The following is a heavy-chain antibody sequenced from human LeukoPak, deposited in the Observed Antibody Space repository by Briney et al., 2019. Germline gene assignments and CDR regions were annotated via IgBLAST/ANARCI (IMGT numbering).Heavy chain of an antibody. D-gene: IGHD6-13*01. Sequence: GGSLRLSCAASGFTFISYGMHWVRQAPGKGLEWVTFIRYDGSNKYYADSVKGRFIISRDNSKNTLYLQMNSLRPEDTAVYYCTRGDSWAFDYWGQGTLVTVSS. CDR3: TRGDSWAFDY. CDR2: IRYDGSNK. J-gene: IGHJ4*02. V-gene: IGHV3-30*02. CDR1: GFTFISYG.